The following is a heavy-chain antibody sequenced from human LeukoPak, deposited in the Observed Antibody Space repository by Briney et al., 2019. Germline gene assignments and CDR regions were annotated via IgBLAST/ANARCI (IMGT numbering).Heavy chain of an antibody. J-gene: IGHJ6*03. CDR2: ISNSGST. Sequence: PSETLSLTCTVSGGYISSHYWTWIRQSPVKGLEWIGDISNSGSTSYNPSLKSRVTISIDTSKNQFSLKLSSVTAADTAVYYCGRDALVGYFSYYYMDVWGKGTTGTVSS. CDR1: GGYISSHY. V-gene: IGHV4-59*11. D-gene: IGHD2-15*01. CDR3: GRDALVGYFSYYYMDV.